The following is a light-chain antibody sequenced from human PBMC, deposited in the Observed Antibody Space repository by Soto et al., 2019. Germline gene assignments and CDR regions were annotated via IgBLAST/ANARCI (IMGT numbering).Light chain of an antibody. CDR2: AAS. Sequence: DIQMTQSPSSLSASVGDRVTITCRASQSISSYLNWYQQKPGKAPKLLIYAASSLQSGVPSRFSGSRSGTDFTLTISSLQPEEFATYYCQQSYSTPLTFGGGTKVEIK. V-gene: IGKV1-39*01. CDR3: QQSYSTPLT. J-gene: IGKJ4*01. CDR1: QSISSY.